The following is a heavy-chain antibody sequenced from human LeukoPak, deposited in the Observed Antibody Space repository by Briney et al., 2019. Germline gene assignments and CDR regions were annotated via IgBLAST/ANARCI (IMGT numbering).Heavy chain of an antibody. V-gene: IGHV4-31*03. CDR1: GGSISSGGYY. D-gene: IGHD4-11*01. CDR2: IYYSGST. Sequence: SQTLSLTCTVSGGSISSGGYYWSWIRQHPGKGLEWIGYIYYSGSTYYNPSLTSRVTISVDTSKNQFSLRLSSVTAADTAVYYCARDYSNADYYYYYGMDVWGQGTTVTVSS. CDR3: ARDYSNADYYYYYGMDV. J-gene: IGHJ6*02.